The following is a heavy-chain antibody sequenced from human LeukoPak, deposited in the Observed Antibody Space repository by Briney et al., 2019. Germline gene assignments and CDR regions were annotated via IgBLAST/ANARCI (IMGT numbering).Heavy chain of an antibody. CDR1: GFTFADSW. J-gene: IGHJ3*02. V-gene: IGHV3-74*03. Sequence: PGGSLRLSCVAHGFTFADSWMHWVRHAPGKGLVWVSQIHSDGSRAKYADSVRGRFSISIDSAKNTLYLQMSSLRVEDTAVYYCAREVDASDIWGQGTMVTVSS. CDR2: IHSDGSRA. CDR3: AREVDASDI.